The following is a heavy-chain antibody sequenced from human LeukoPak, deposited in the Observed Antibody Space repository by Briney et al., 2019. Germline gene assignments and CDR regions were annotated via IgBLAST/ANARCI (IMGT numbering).Heavy chain of an antibody. V-gene: IGHV4-39*01. CDR1: PGSISSSSYY. D-gene: IGHD2-2*01. CDR3: ARYTYCSRTSCYAPYYYYSMAV. Sequence: PSETLPLTCTVSPGSISSSSYYWGCLRQPPGTGLEWLGSIYYSGSTYYNPSLKSRVTISVDTSKNQFSLKLSSVTAADTAVYYCARYTYCSRTSCYAPYYYYSMAVWGKGTTVTVSS. J-gene: IGHJ6*03. CDR2: IYYSGST.